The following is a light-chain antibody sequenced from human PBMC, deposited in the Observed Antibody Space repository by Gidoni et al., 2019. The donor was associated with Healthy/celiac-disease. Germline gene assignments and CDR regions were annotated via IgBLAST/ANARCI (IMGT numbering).Light chain of an antibody. CDR3: QQRSNWPLIX. V-gene: IGKV3-11*01. J-gene: IGKJ5*01. Sequence: EIVLTQSPATLSLSPGERATLSCRASQSVSSYLAWYQQKPGQAPRLLIYDASNRATGIPARFSGSGSGTDFTLTISSLEPEDFAVYYCQQRSNWPLIXFXQGTRLEIK. CDR2: DAS. CDR1: QSVSSY.